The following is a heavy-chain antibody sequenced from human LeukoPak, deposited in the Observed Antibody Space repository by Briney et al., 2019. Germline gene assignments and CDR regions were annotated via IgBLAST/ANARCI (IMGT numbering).Heavy chain of an antibody. J-gene: IGHJ5*02. Sequence: PSETLSLTCAVYGGSFSGYYWSWIRQPPGKGLEWIGEINHSGSTNYNPSLKSRVTISVDTSKNQFSPKLSSVTAADTAVYYCARAVRVPAAMRRTGYWFDPWGQGTLVTVSS. V-gene: IGHV4-34*01. CDR1: GGSFSGYY. D-gene: IGHD2-2*01. CDR2: INHSGST. CDR3: ARAVRVPAAMRRTGYWFDP.